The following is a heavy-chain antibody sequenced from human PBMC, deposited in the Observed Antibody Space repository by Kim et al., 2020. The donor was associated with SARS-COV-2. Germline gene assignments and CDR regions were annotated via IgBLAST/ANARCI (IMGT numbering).Heavy chain of an antibody. CDR2: ISYDGSNK. V-gene: IGHV3-30*18. D-gene: IGHD6-13*01. Sequence: GGSLRLSYAASGFTFSSYGMHWVRQAPGKGLEWVAVISYDGSNKYYADSVKGRFTISRDNSKNTLYLQMNSLRAEDTAVYYCAKDRDSSSWFPKYFQHWGQGTLVTVSS. CDR3: AKDRDSSSWFPKYFQH. CDR1: GFTFSSYG. J-gene: IGHJ1*01.